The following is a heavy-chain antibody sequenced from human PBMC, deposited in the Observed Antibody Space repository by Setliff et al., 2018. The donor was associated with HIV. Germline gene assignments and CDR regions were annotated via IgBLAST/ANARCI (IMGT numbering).Heavy chain of an antibody. V-gene: IGHV4-39*07. D-gene: IGHD3-16*01. CDR2: IYYSGST. CDR3: VTRSRLGGSSNYFDY. Sequence: PSETLSLTCSVSGGSIRSSSYYWGWIRQPPGKGLEWIGSIYYSGSTYYNSSLRSRVTISGDTSKKQFSLKLSSVTAADTAVYYCVTRSRLGGSSNYFDYWGQGTLVTVSS. J-gene: IGHJ4*02. CDR1: GGSIRSSSYY.